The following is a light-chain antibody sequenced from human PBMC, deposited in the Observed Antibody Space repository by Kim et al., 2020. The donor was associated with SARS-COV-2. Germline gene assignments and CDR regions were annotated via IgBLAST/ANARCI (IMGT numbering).Light chain of an antibody. CDR2: GAS. Sequence: SPGERATPSCGASQRVISSSLCCDLKKPGQGPMLLFSGASWRGTGIPERFRGSGSVTYFTLSTSRHGPVDFAVYFCQHYVSVLTFGGGTKVDIK. CDR1: QRVISSS. J-gene: IGKJ4*01. V-gene: IGKV3-20*01. CDR3: QHYVSVLT.